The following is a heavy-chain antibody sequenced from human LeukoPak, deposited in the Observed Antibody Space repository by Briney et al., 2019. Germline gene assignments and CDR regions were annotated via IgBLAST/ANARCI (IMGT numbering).Heavy chain of an antibody. CDR3: AKDRMGSYSMAWFDP. J-gene: IGHJ5*02. CDR1: GFTFDDYV. V-gene: IGHV3-43*02. Sequence: GGSLRLSCAASGFTFDDYVMHWVRQAPGKGLEWVSLISGDGGSTYYADSVKGRFTISRDNSKNSLYLQMNSLRTEDTALYYCAKDRMGSYSMAWFDPWGQGTLVTVSS. D-gene: IGHD1-26*01. CDR2: ISGDGGST.